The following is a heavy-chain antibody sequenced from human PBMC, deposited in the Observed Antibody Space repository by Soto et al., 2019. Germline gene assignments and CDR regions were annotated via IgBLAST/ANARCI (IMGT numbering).Heavy chain of an antibody. CDR2: IFWDDDK. V-gene: IGHV2-5*02. CDR1: GVSLSTSGVG. CDR3: AHRPGTVATNFDY. D-gene: IGHD6-19*01. Sequence: QITLKESGPTLVKSTQTLTLTCTVSGVSLSTSGVGVSWLRQPPGKALEWLALIFWDDDKRYSPSLKNRVTINKDPPTNQVVLTMTDMDPVDTATYYCAHRPGTVATNFDYWCERILVTVSS. J-gene: IGHJ4*02.